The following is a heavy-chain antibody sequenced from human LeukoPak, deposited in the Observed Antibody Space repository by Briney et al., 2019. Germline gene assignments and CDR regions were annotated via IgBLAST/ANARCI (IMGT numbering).Heavy chain of an antibody. CDR3: AISSDYDFLGGP. Sequence: PSETLSLTCAVYGGSFSDYYLIWIRQPPGQGLEWIGEINHSGITRYNASIKSRVTISTDTSKNPFSLKVNSLAAADTAVYYCAISSDYDFLGGPWAQGTLVTVSS. J-gene: IGHJ4*02. CDR2: INHSGIT. V-gene: IGHV4-34*01. D-gene: IGHD3-3*01. CDR1: GGSFSDYY.